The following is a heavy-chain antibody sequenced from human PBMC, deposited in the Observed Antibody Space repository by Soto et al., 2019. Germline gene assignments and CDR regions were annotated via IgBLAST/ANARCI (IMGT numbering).Heavy chain of an antibody. CDR2: VMPIFGTA. J-gene: IGHJ4*02. V-gene: IGHV1-69*01. CDR3: ATDGSSSLSSALPFIS. Sequence: QLQLEQSGAELRHPGSSVKVSCKASGGPFRTSPISWVRQAPRLGLEWMGAVMPIFGTANYAQQFQGRVTITADESTATAYLGLNSLRSEDTAVYYCATDGSSSLSSALPFISWGQGTLVTVSS. D-gene: IGHD3-22*01. CDR1: GGPFRTSP.